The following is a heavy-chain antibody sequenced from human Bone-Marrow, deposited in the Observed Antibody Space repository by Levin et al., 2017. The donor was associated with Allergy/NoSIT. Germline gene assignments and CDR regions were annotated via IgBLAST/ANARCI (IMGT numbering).Heavy chain of an antibody. CDR2: IIPISGTA. D-gene: IGHD6-19*01. J-gene: IGHJ4*02. CDR3: VRGGDSSDWYWYLDY. Sequence: SVKVSCKPSGGTFRSYSINWVRQAPGQGLEWMGGIIPISGTANYAPQFQGRLTIAADVATTTAYMELSSLKSEDTAVYYCVRGGDSSDWYWYLDYWGQGTLVTVSS. V-gene: IGHV1-69*13. CDR1: GGTFRSYS.